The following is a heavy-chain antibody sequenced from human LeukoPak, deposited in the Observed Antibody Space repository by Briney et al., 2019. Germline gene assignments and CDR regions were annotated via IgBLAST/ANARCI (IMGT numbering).Heavy chain of an antibody. CDR2: IKQDGSEK. Sequence: PGGSLRLSCTASGFTFGDYAMSWFRQAPGKGLEWVANIKQDGSEKYYVDSVKGRFTISRDNAKNSLYLQMNSLRAEDTAVYYCARDLDSLGQGTLVTVSS. CDR1: GFTFGDYA. J-gene: IGHJ5*01. V-gene: IGHV3-7*01. CDR3: ARDLDS.